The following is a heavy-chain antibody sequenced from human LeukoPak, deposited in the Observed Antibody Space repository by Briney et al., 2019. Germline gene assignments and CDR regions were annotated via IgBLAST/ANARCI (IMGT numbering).Heavy chain of an antibody. Sequence: SVKVSCKASGGTFSSYAISWVRQAPGQGIEWVGRIIPILCIANYEQKIQGRVTSTADQSTSTAYMQLSSLRSEDTAVYYCASFEVVVTATSGAFDIWVEGRMVTVCS. D-gene: IGHD2-21*02. CDR1: GGTFSSYA. CDR2: IIPILCIA. V-gene: IGHV1-69*04. CDR3: ASFEVVVTATSGAFDI. J-gene: IGHJ3*02.